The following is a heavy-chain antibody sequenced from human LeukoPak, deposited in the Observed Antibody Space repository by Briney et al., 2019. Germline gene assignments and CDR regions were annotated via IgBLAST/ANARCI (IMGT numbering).Heavy chain of an antibody. CDR1: GFTFSSYS. D-gene: IGHD3-22*01. V-gene: IGHV3-48*01. Sequence: GGSLRLSCEASGFTFSSYSMNWVRQAPGKGLEWISYISTSTTTIYYADSVKGRFTISRDNAKNSLYLQMNSLRAEDTAVYYCARDRNHYYDSSGAFDYWGQGTLVTVSS. CDR2: ISTSTTTI. CDR3: ARDRNHYYDSSGAFDY. J-gene: IGHJ4*02.